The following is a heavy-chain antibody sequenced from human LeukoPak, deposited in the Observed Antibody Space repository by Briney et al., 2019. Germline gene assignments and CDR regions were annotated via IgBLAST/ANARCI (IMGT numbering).Heavy chain of an antibody. Sequence: ASVQVSCKTSGYTFTNYYMHWVRQAPGQGLEWMGIINPFDGSTTYAQKFQGRVTMTRDSSTSTVYMGLSSLRSEDTAVDYCAREATAAGTLGDYWGQGTLVTVSS. V-gene: IGHV1-46*01. D-gene: IGHD6-13*01. J-gene: IGHJ4*02. CDR2: INPFDGST. CDR1: GYTFTNYY. CDR3: AREATAAGTLGDY.